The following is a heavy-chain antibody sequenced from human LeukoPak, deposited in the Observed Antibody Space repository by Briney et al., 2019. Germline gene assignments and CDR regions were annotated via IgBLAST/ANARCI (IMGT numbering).Heavy chain of an antibody. CDR2: ISWNSGSI. CDR1: GFTFDDYA. D-gene: IGHD4-23*01. V-gene: IGHV3-9*01. Sequence: GRSLRLSCAASGFTFDDYAMHWVRQAPGKGLEWVSGISWNSGSIGYADSVKGRFTISRDNAKNSLYLQMNSLRAEDTALYYCAKVESYSGNSYFDYWGQGTLVTVSS. CDR3: AKVESYSGNSYFDY. J-gene: IGHJ4*02.